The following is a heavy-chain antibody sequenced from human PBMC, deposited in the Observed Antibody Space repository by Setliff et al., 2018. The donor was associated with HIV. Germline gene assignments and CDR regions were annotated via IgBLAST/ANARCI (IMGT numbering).Heavy chain of an antibody. CDR3: ARDWNYVVDV. Sequence: ASVKVSCKASGYTFTSHGISWVRQAPGQGLEWMGWISTYNDNTDYAQKLQDRVTITADTSSTTAYMELSSLRSDDTAVYYCARDWNYVVDVWGKGTTVTVSS. D-gene: IGHD3-16*01. J-gene: IGHJ6*04. CDR1: GYTFTSHG. CDR2: ISTYNDNT. V-gene: IGHV1-18*01.